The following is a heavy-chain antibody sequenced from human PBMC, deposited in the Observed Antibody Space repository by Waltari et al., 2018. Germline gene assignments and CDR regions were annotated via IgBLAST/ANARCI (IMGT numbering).Heavy chain of an antibody. D-gene: IGHD2-15*01. CDR1: GGSISSYY. V-gene: IGHV4-59*01. J-gene: IGHJ4*02. Sequence: QVQLQESGPGLVKPSETLSLTCTVSGGSISSYYWSWIRQPPGKGLEWIGYIYYSGSTNYNPSLKSRVTISVDTSKNQFSLKLTSVTAAVTAVYYCARGGWSLDYWGRGTLVTVSS. CDR3: ARGGWSLDY. CDR2: IYYSGST.